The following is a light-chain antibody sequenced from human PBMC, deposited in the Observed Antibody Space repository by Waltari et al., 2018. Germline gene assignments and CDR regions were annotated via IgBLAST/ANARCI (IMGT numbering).Light chain of an antibody. CDR2: EVS. CDR3: CSYSSSAHWV. CDR1: SSDVGAYNY. J-gene: IGLJ3*02. V-gene: IGLV2-14*01. Sequence: QSALTQPASVSGSPGQSITISCTGTSSDVGAYNYVSWFLKHPGKAPKLMIYEVSNRPSGVSDRFSGFKSDNTASLTISGLRAEDEADYYCCSYSSSAHWVFGGGTKLTVL.